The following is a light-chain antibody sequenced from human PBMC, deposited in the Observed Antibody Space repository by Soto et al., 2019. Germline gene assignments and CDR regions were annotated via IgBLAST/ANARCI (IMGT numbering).Light chain of an antibody. CDR1: SSDVGSYNR. CDR3: SSYTSSSTYV. J-gene: IGLJ1*01. V-gene: IGLV2-18*02. Sequence: QSVLTQPPSVSGSPGQSVTISCTGTSSDVGSYNRVSWYQQPPGTGPKLMIYEVSNRPSGVPDRFSGSKSGNTASLTISGLQAEDEADYYCSSYTSSSTYVFGTGTKLTVL. CDR2: EVS.